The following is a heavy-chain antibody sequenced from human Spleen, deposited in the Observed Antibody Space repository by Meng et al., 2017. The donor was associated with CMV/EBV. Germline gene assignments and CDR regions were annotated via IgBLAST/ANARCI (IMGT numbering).Heavy chain of an antibody. J-gene: IGHJ4*02. CDR1: GGTFSSYT. Sequence: ACQASGGTFSSYTISWVRQAPGQGLEWMGKIIPILGIANYAQKFQGRVTITADKSTSTAYMELSSLRSEDTAVYYCARARDGYYFDYWGQGTLVTVSS. CDR3: ARARDGYYFDY. CDR2: IIPILGIA. V-gene: IGHV1-69*02. D-gene: IGHD5-24*01.